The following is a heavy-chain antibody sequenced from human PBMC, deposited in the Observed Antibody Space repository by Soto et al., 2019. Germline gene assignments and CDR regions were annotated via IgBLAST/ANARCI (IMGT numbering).Heavy chain of an antibody. Sequence: ASVKVSCKASGYTFTSYGISWVRQAPGQGLEWMGWISAYNGNTNYAQKLQGRVTMTTDTSTSTAYMELSSLRSEDTAVYYCATWIGDYIWGSYRYTNTNFDYWGQGTLVTVSS. J-gene: IGHJ4*02. V-gene: IGHV1-18*01. CDR2: ISAYNGNT. CDR1: GYTFTSYG. CDR3: ATWIGDYIWGSYRYTNTNFDY. D-gene: IGHD3-16*02.